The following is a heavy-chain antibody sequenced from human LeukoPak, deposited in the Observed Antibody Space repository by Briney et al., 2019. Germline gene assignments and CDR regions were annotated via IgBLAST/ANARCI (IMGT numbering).Heavy chain of an antibody. J-gene: IGHJ4*02. V-gene: IGHV1-69*04. CDR2: IIPILGIA. CDR1: GGTFSSYA. Sequence: SVKVSCKASGGTFSSYAISWVRQAPGQGFEWMGRIIPILGIANYAQKFQGRVTITADKSTSTAYMELSSLRSEDTAVYYCARCQVETGYCVYWGQGTLVTVSS. CDR3: ARCQVETGYCVY. D-gene: IGHD3-9*01.